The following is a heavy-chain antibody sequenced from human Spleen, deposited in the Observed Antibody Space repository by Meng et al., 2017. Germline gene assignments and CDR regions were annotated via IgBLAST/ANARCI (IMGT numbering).Heavy chain of an antibody. CDR3: ARDAGDL. J-gene: IGHJ5*02. CDR2: INHRGKT. V-gene: IGHV4-34*01. CDR1: GVSLSGDY. Sequence: QVKLQQLGAGLLKPTATLSLNCAVSGVSLSGDYWSWIRQPPGKGLEWIGEINHRGKTTYNPSLKSRVTMSIDTSEKQFSLKLSSVTAADTAVYYCARDAGDLWGQGTLVTVSS.